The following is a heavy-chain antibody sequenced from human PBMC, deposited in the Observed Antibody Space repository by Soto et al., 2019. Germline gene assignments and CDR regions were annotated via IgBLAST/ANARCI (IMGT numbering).Heavy chain of an antibody. D-gene: IGHD3-10*01. V-gene: IGHV1-69*13. Sequence: SVKVSCKASGYTFSSYGISWVRQAPGQGLEWMGGIVPIYDATNYAQKFQGRVTITADESTNTAYMELSSLRSEDTAVYYCVKTPPRTWALDYYFDFWGKEPLFTFPS. CDR2: IVPIYDAT. CDR1: GYTFSSYG. J-gene: IGHJ4*02. CDR3: VKTPPRTWALDYYFDF.